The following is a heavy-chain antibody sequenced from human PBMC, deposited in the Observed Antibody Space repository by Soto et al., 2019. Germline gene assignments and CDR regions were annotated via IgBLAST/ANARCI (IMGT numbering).Heavy chain of an antibody. CDR2: ISDSGATK. V-gene: IGHV3-48*02. J-gene: IGHJ6*02. CDR3: ARCSRNSCYSYGVDV. Sequence: LRLSCTASGFTFSNCGMNWVRQTPGKGLEWVSYISDSGATKHYADSVKGRFTISRDNGKDSLYLQMNSLRDEDTAVYFCARCSRNSCYSYGVDVWGQGATVTVSS. D-gene: IGHD2-15*01. CDR1: GFTFSNCG.